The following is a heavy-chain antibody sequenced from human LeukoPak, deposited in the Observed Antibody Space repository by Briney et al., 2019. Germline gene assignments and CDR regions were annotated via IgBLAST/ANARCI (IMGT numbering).Heavy chain of an antibody. V-gene: IGHV1-69*04. Sequence: GASVKVSCKASGGTFSNYAISWVRQAPGQGLEWMGRIIPILGIANYAQKFQGRVTITADKSTSTAYMELSSLRSEDTAVYYCARDRGVTYTYYWGQGTLVTVSS. D-gene: IGHD2-21*02. J-gene: IGHJ4*02. CDR2: IIPILGIA. CDR1: GGTFSNYA. CDR3: ARDRGVTYTYY.